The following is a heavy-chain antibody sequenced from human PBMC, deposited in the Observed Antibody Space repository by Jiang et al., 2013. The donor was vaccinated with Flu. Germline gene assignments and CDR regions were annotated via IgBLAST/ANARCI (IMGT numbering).Heavy chain of an antibody. CDR1: IHFSSYA. Sequence: LESGEAWSSLEVPXTLLCSLWIHFSSYAMHWVRQAPGKGLEWVAVISYDGSNKYYADSVKGRFTISRDNSKNTLYLQMNSLRAEDTAVYYCAREGSDSLLWFRGPLDYWGQGTLVTVSS. V-gene: IGHV3-30*04. J-gene: IGHJ4*02. CDR2: ISYDGSNK. CDR3: AREGSDSLLWFRGPLDY. D-gene: IGHD3-10*01.